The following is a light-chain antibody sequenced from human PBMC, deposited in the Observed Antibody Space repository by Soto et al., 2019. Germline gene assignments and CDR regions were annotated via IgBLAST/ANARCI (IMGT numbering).Light chain of an antibody. V-gene: IGKV3-15*01. Sequence: EVVMTQSPATLSVSLGERATLSCWASRSISSKLAWYQQNPGQAPRLLIYDASTRATCIPARFSGSGSGTEFTLTISSLQSEDFAVYYCQQYYDWYTFGQGNKREIK. J-gene: IGKJ2*01. CDR1: RSISSK. CDR2: DAS. CDR3: QQYYDWYT.